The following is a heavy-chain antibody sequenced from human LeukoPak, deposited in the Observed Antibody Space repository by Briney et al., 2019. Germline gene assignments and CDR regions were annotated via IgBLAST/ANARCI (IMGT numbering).Heavy chain of an antibody. Sequence: SQTLSLTCTVSGGSISSGNYYWSWIRQHPGTGLEWIGYIYYSGSTFYNPSLKSRVTISVDMSKNQFSLKLSSVTAADTAVYYCAREHYSDYFSGAFDVWGQGTMVTVSS. J-gene: IGHJ3*01. CDR1: GGSISSGNYY. D-gene: IGHD4-11*01. CDR3: AREHYSDYFSGAFDV. CDR2: IYYSGST. V-gene: IGHV4-31*03.